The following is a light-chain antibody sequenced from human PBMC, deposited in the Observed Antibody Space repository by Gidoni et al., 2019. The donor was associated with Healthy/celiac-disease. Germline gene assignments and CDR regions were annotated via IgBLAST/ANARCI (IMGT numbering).Light chain of an antibody. V-gene: IGLV2-14*03. Sequence: QSALTQPASVSGPPGQSIPISCTGTSSDVGGYNYVSWYQQHPGKAPKLMIYDVSNRPSGVSNRFSGSKSGNTASLTISGLQAEDEADYYCSSYTSSSTLEVFGTGTKVTVL. CDR2: DVS. CDR1: SSDVGGYNY. J-gene: IGLJ1*01. CDR3: SSYTSSSTLEV.